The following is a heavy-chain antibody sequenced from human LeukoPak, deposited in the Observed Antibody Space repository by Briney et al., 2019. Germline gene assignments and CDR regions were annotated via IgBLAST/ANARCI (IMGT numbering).Heavy chain of an antibody. Sequence: GESLRISCKGSGYSFTSYWIGWVRQMPGKGLEWMGIIYPGDSDTRYSPSFQGQVTISADKSISTAYLQWSSLKASDTAMYYCARRGGPTIFGVVTPYYMDVWGKGTTVTVSS. J-gene: IGHJ6*03. CDR1: GYSFTSYW. D-gene: IGHD3-3*01. CDR3: ARRGGPTIFGVVTPYYMDV. V-gene: IGHV5-51*01. CDR2: IYPGDSDT.